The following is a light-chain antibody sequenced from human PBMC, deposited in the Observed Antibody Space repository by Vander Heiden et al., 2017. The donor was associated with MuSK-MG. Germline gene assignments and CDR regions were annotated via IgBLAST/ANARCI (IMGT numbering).Light chain of an antibody. V-gene: IGLV1-51*01. CDR1: TFNIGNNY. CDR3: GTWDGSLNVRV. J-gene: IGLJ3*02. CDR2: DNN. Sequence: QSVLTQPPSASAAPGQRVTITCSGSTFNIGNNYVSWYQQVPGTAPKLLSYDNNKRTSGIPDRFSGSKSGTSATLGITGLQTGDEADYYCGTWDGSLNVRVFGGGTKVTVL.